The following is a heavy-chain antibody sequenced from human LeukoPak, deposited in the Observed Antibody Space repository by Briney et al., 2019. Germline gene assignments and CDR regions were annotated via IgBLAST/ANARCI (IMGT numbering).Heavy chain of an antibody. V-gene: IGHV3-30-3*01. CDR1: GFTFSSYA. CDR2: ISYDGSNK. CDR3: ARELDYGMDV. Sequence: PGRSLSLSCAASGFTFSSYAMHWVRQAPGKGLEWVAVISYDGSNKYYADSVKGRFTISRDNSKNTLYLQMNSLRAEDTAVYYCARELDYGMDVWGQGTTVTVSS. J-gene: IGHJ6*02.